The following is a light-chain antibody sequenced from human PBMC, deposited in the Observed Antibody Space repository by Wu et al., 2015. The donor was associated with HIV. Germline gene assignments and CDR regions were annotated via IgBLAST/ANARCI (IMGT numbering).Light chain of an antibody. Sequence: ILMTQSPSTLAASVGDRVTITCRASERIRTRLAWYQQKPGKAPKLLIYEASSLESGVPSRFGGSGSGTEFTLTISSLQPDDFATYYCQHYYTYSTWTFGQGTKVEIK. CDR3: QHYYTYSTWT. CDR1: ERIRTR. V-gene: IGKV1-5*03. CDR2: EAS. J-gene: IGKJ1*01.